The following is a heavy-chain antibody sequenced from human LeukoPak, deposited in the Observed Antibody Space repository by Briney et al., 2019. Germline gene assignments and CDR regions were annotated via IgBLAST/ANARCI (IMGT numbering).Heavy chain of an antibody. V-gene: IGHV3-53*01. CDR3: ARMLGGGYTGLFDC. CDR2: IYSDGTT. CDR1: GFPVSNDY. Sequence: GGSLRLSCAASGFPVSNDYMSWVRQAPGKGLEWVSVIYSDGTTSYADSVKGRFTFSRDKSKNTLYLQMNSLRAEDTAVYYCARMLGGGYTGLFDCWGQGTLVTVSS. J-gene: IGHJ4*02. D-gene: IGHD3-10*02.